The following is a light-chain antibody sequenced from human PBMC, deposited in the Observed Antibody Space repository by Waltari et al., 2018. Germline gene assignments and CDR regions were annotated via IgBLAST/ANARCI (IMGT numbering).Light chain of an antibody. CDR3: SSYISSDTLEL. CDR2: DVS. J-gene: IGLJ2*01. Sequence: HSALTQPASVSGSPGQSNTLSCTGTSSDVGGYYYVPWYQQHPGKAPKLMIYDVSNRPSGVSNRFSGSKSGNTASLTISGLQAEDEADYYCSSYISSDTLELFGGGTSLTVL. V-gene: IGLV2-14*03. CDR1: SSDVGGYYY.